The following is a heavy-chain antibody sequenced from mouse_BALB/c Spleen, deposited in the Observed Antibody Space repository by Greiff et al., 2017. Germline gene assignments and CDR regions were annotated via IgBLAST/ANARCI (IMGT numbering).Heavy chain of an antibody. J-gene: IGHJ4*01. CDR2: ISSGGST. CDR1: GFTFSSYA. CDR3: ARGDGYYTSAMDY. D-gene: IGHD2-3*01. Sequence: EVMLVESGGGLVKPGGSLKLSCAASGFTFSSYAMSWVRQTPEKRLEWVASISSGGSTYYPDSVKGRFTISRDNARNILYLQMSSLRSEDTAMYYCARGDGYYTSAMDYWGQGTSVTVSS. V-gene: IGHV5-6-5*01.